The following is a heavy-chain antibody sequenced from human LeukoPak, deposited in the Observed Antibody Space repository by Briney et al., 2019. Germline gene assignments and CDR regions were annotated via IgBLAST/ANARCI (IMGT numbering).Heavy chain of an antibody. CDR2: ISYDGTNH. J-gene: IGHJ6*02. D-gene: IGHD6-19*01. Sequence: PGRSLRLSCEASGLPFSSYGMHWVRQAPGKGLEWVALISYDGTNHYYADSVKGRFTISRDNSKNTLYLQMNSLRAEDTAMYYCAKKQWVVGTLSYHVVDVWGRGTTVTVSS. V-gene: IGHV3-30*18. CDR3: AKKQWVVGTLSYHVVDV. CDR1: GLPFSSYG.